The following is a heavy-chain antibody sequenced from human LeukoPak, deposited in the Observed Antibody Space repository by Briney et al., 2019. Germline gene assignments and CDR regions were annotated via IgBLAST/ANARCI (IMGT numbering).Heavy chain of an antibody. CDR3: AKDMPTDYYYGMDV. Sequence: QAGGSLRLSCAASGFTFDDYALHWVRQAPGKGQEWVSGISWNSGSIGYADSVKGRFTISRDNAKNSLYLQMNSLRAEDTALYYCAKDMPTDYYYGMDVWGQGTTVTVSS. CDR1: GFTFDDYA. D-gene: IGHD4-17*01. J-gene: IGHJ6*02. CDR2: ISWNSGSI. V-gene: IGHV3-9*01.